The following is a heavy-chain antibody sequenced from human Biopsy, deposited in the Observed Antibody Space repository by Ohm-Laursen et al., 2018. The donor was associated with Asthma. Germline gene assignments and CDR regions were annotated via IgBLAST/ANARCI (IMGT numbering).Heavy chain of an antibody. CDR1: GFTFGDYW. CDR3: TRVLSKYSGAFKRTFHHNGMDV. CDR2: IKHDGSEN. J-gene: IGHJ6*02. V-gene: IGHV3-7*01. D-gene: IGHD5-12*01. Sequence: SLRLSCTASGFTFGDYWMSWVRQVPGRGLEWVANIKHDGSENNHVDSVTGRFTISRGNAKNTLYLQMNSLRADDTALYYCTRVLSKYSGAFKRTFHHNGMDVWGRGTTVTVSS.